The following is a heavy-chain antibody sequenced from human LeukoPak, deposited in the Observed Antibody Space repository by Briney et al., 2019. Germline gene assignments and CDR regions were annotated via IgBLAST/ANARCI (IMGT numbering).Heavy chain of an antibody. CDR1: GGSISSYY. CDR2: IYYSGST. J-gene: IGHJ4*02. Sequence: PSETLSLTCTVSGGSISSYYWSWIRQPPGKGLEWIGYIYYSGSTNYNPSLRSRVTISVDTSKNQFSLKLSSVTAADTAVYYCASGSSAYSYGLFDYWGQGTLVTVSS. D-gene: IGHD5-18*01. CDR3: ASGSSAYSYGLFDY. V-gene: IGHV4-59*08.